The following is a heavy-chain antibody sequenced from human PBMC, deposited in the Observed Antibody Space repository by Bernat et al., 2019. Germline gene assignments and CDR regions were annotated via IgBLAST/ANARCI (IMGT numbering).Heavy chain of an antibody. CDR3: ARVGIGYSSVYLVADDAFDI. Sequence: QVQLVESGGGVVQPGRSLRLSCAASGFTFSSYGMHWVRQAPGKGLEWVGVIWYDGSNKYYADSVKGRFTISRDNSKNTLYLQMNSLRAEDTAVYYCARVGIGYSSVYLVADDAFDIWGQGTMVTVSS. CDR1: GFTFSSYG. CDR2: IWYDGSNK. D-gene: IGHD3-22*01. V-gene: IGHV3-33*01. J-gene: IGHJ3*02.